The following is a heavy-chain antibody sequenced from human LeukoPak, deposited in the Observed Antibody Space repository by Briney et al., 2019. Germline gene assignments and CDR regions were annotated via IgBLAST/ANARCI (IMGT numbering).Heavy chain of an antibody. V-gene: IGHV4-31*03. D-gene: IGHD3-22*01. CDR3: ARYPAYYYDSSGYRDAFDI. Sequence: SQTLSLTCTVSGGSISSGGYHWSWIRQHPGKGLEWIGYIYYSGSTYYNPSLKSRVTISVDTSKKQFSLKLSSVTAADTAVYYCARYPAYYYDSSGYRDAFDIWGQGTMVTVSS. J-gene: IGHJ3*02. CDR1: GGSISSGGYH. CDR2: IYYSGST.